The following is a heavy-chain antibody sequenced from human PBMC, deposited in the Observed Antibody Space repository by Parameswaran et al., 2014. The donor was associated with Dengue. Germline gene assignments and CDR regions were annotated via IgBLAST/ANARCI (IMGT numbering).Heavy chain of an antibody. J-gene: IGHJ5*02. CDR2: INHSGST. Sequence: PGKGLEWIGEINHSGSTNYNPSLKSRVTISVDTSKNQFSLKLSSVTAADTAVYYCARVRPLFLDWFDPWGQGTLVTVSS. V-gene: IGHV4-34*01. CDR3: ARVRPLFLDWFDP.